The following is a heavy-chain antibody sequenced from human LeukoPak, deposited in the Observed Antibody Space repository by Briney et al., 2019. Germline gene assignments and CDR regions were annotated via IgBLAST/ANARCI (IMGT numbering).Heavy chain of an antibody. V-gene: IGHV1-3*01. D-gene: IGHD3-3*01. J-gene: IGHJ6*02. CDR3: ARDPYYDFWSGYYSYYYYGMDV. Sequence: GASVKVSCEASGYTFTSYAMHWVRQAPGQRLEWMGWINAGNGNTKYSQKFQGRVTITRDTSASTAYMELSSLRSEDTAVYYCARDPYYDFWSGYYSYYYYGMDVWGQGTTVTVSS. CDR2: INAGNGNT. CDR1: GYTFTSYA.